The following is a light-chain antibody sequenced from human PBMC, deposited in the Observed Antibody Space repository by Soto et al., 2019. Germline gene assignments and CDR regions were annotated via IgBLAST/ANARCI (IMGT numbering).Light chain of an antibody. V-gene: IGKV3-15*01. Sequence: EIVMTQSPATLSVSPGERATLSCRASQSVSRNLAWYQQKPGQPPRLLIYDASTRATGVPARFGGSGSGTEFTLTISGLQSEDFATYYCQQSFSTPLTFAGGTKVDIK. CDR2: DAS. J-gene: IGKJ4*01. CDR3: QQSFSTPLT. CDR1: QSVSRN.